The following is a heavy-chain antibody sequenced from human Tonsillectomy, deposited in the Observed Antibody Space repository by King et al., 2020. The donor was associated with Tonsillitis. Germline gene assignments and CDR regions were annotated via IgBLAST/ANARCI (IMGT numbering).Heavy chain of an antibody. V-gene: IGHV3-33*01. CDR3: ASSTYCSGGSCFERDFYYYMNV. CDR2: IWYDGSNK. D-gene: IGHD2-15*01. J-gene: IGHJ6*03. CDR1: GFTFSSHV. Sequence: HVQLVESGGGVVQPGRSLRLSCAASGFTFSSHVMHWVRQAPGKGLEWVALIWYDGSNKYYADSVKGRFTISRDNSKNTLYLQMNSLRAEDTAVYYFASSTYCSGGSCFERDFYYYMNVWGKGTTVTVSS.